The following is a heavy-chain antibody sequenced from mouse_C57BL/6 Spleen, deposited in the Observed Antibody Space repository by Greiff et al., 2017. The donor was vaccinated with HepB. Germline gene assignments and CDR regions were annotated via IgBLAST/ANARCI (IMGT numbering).Heavy chain of an antibody. Sequence: EVQRVESGGDLVKPGGSLKLSCAASGFTFSSYGMSWVRQTPDKRLAWVATISSGGSYTYYPDSVKGRFTISRDNAKNTLYLQMSSLKSEDTAMYYCARDGSSSWFAYWGQGTLVTVSA. J-gene: IGHJ3*01. CDR1: GFTFSSYG. D-gene: IGHD1-1*01. CDR3: ARDGSSSWFAY. V-gene: IGHV5-6*01. CDR2: ISSGGSYT.